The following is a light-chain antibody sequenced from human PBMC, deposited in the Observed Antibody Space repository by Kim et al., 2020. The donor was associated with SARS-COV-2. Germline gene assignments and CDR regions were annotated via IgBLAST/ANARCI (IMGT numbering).Light chain of an antibody. CDR1: QSLIYSDGDIY. CDR2: KVS. CDR3: FHDTHWPMYT. J-gene: IGKJ2*01. V-gene: IGKV2-30*01. Sequence: VMTQSPLSLPVTXGQPASISSRSSQSLIYSDGDIYLSWFQQRPGLSPRRLIYKVSHRDSGVPDRFSGSGSGTDFTLRISRVEAEDVGVYFCFHDTHWPMYTFGQGTKLEI.